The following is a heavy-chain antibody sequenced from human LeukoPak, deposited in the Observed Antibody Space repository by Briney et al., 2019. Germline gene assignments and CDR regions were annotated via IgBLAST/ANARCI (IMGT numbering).Heavy chain of an antibody. J-gene: IGHJ6*03. Sequence: GGSLGLSCAASGFTFSDYYMSWIRQAPGKGLEWVSYISSSGSTIYYADSVKGRFTISRDNAKNSLYLQMNSLRAEDTAVYYCARRGIVVVPAAMGRYYYYYMDVWGKGTTVTVSS. CDR3: ARRGIVVVPAAMGRYYYYYMDV. V-gene: IGHV3-11*01. CDR2: ISSSGSTI. CDR1: GFTFSDYY. D-gene: IGHD2-2*01.